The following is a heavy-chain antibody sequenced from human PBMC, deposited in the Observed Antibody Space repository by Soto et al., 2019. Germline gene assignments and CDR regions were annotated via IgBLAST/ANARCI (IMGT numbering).Heavy chain of an antibody. CDR3: AKGVNSYGMDV. V-gene: IGHV3-64*01. CDR2: ISSYGGST. CDR1: GFTFSSYS. D-gene: IGHD1-20*01. J-gene: IGHJ6*02. Sequence: EVQLVESGGGLVQPGESLRLSCAASGFTFSSYSMHWVRQAPGKGLEYVSVISSYGGSTYYANSVKGRFTISRDNSKNTLYLQMGSLRADDMAVYYCAKGVNSYGMDVWGQGTTVTVSS.